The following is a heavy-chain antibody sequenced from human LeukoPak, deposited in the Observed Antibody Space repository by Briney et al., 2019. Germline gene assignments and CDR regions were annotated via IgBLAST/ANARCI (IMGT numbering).Heavy chain of an antibody. J-gene: IGHJ4*02. Sequence: PGGSLRLSCAASGFTFSRYTMHWVRQAPGKGLEWVAVISYDGSSKYYADSVKGRFTISRDNSKNTLYVQMNSLRTEDTAIYYCAKGPDSSGYYSLDYWGQGTLVTVSS. CDR1: GFTFSRYT. CDR2: ISYDGSSK. V-gene: IGHV3-30*04. CDR3: AKGPDSSGYYSLDY. D-gene: IGHD3-22*01.